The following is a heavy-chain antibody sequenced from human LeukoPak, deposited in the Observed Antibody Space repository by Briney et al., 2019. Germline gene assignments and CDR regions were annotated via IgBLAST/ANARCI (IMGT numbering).Heavy chain of an antibody. D-gene: IGHD6-19*01. CDR2: INPNTGAT. CDR3: VRVVKQWLHFDH. J-gene: IGHJ4*02. V-gene: IGHV1-2*02. Sequence: ASVKVSCKASGYTFIGYYIHWVRQAPGQGLEWMGSINPNTGATDYAQNFQGRVTMTRDTSINTAYLELSRLRSDDTAMYYCVRVVKQWLHFDHWGQGTLVTVSS. CDR1: GYTFIGYY.